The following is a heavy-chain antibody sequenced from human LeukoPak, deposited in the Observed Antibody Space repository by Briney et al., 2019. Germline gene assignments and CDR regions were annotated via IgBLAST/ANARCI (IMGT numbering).Heavy chain of an antibody. CDR2: IYHSGST. CDR3: ARDTSRRFDP. Sequence: SETLSLTCAVSGGSISSGGYSWSWIRQPPGKGLEWIGYIYHSGSTYYNPSLKSRVTISVDRSKNQFPLKLSSVTAADTAVYYCARDTSRRFDPWGQGTLVTVSS. V-gene: IGHV4-30-2*01. CDR1: GGSISSGGYS. J-gene: IGHJ5*02.